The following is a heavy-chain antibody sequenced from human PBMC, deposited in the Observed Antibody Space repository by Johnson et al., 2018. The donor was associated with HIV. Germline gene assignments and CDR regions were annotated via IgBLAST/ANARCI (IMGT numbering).Heavy chain of an antibody. CDR2: IYDDGSTR. D-gene: IGHD3-22*01. CDR1: GFTFSRYG. V-gene: IGHV3-30*18. J-gene: IGHJ3*02. Sequence: QVQLVESGGGVVQPARSLRLSCAASGFTFSRYGMHWVRQAPGKGLAWVAVIYDDGSTRYYADSVQGRFPIPRDNSKNTLYLQMNSLRAEDTAVYYCAKSPRRYDSSGPHAFDIWGQGTMVTVSS. CDR3: AKSPRRYDSSGPHAFDI.